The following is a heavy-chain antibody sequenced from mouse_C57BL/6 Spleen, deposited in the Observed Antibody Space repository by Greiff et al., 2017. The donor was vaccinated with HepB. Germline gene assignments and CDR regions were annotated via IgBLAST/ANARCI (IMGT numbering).Heavy chain of an antibody. J-gene: IGHJ3*01. CDR3: ARDRSSNAWFAY. Sequence: EVQVVESGGGLVKPGGSLKLSCAASGFTFSSYAMSWVRQTPEKRLEWVATISDGGSYTYYPGNVKGRFTISRDNAKNNLYLQMSHLKSEDTAMYYCARDRSSNAWFAYWGQGTLVTVSA. V-gene: IGHV5-4*01. CDR2: ISDGGSYT. CDR1: GFTFSSYA. D-gene: IGHD2-5*01.